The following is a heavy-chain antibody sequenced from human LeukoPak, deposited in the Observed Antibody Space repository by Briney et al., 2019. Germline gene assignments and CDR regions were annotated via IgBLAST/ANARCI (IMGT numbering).Heavy chain of an antibody. CDR1: GYTFTGYY. V-gene: IGHV1-2*02. Sequence: GASVKVSCTASGYTFTGYYMHWVRQAPGQGLEWMGWINPNSGGTNYAQKFQGRVTMTRDTSISTAYMELSRLRSDDTAVYYCARPQGWYGVKGGMDAWGQGTTVTVSS. CDR2: INPNSGGT. D-gene: IGHD6-19*01. J-gene: IGHJ6*02. CDR3: ARPQGWYGVKGGMDA.